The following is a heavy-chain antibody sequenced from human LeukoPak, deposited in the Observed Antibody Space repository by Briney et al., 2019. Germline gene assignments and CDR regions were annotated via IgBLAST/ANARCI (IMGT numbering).Heavy chain of an antibody. CDR2: VSGSGGST. Sequence: PGGSLRLSCAASAFTFSDYFMTWIRQAPGKGLGWGSAVSGSGGSTYYADSVKGRFTISRDNSKNTLYLQMNSLRAEDTAVYYCAKDHTAGLTTVTLGHWGQGTLVTVSS. J-gene: IGHJ4*02. CDR1: AFTFSDYF. CDR3: AKDHTAGLTTVTLGH. D-gene: IGHD4-17*01. V-gene: IGHV3-23*01.